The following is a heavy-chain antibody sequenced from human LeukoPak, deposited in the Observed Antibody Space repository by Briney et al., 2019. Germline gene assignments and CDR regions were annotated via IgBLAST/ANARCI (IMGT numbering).Heavy chain of an antibody. D-gene: IGHD4-17*01. Sequence: PGGSLRLSCAVSGLTVTSNHMIWVSQAPGKWMEWVSIIYTAGSTFYPDSVKGRFTISRDNSKNTLCLQMNSLRTEDKAVYYCARARRCGLYNDYGACFDYWGRGTLVTVSS. CDR1: GLTVTSNH. CDR2: IYTAGST. J-gene: IGHJ4*02. V-gene: IGHV3-53*01. CDR3: ARARRCGLYNDYGACFDY.